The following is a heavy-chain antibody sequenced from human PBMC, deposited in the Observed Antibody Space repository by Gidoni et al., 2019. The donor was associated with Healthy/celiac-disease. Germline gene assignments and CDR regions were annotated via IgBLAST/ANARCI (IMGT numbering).Heavy chain of an antibody. V-gene: IGHV4-39*07. Sequence: QLHLQESGPRLVRPSETLSLTCTVSGGSARNAHHYWGWLRQPPGKGLEWFGTVYYRGTTYYNPSLKSRVTISPDTSQNQFALRLSSVTAADTAVYYCARDVRYSSSWSHFDFWGQGTLVTVSS. CDR1: GGSARNAHHY. D-gene: IGHD6-13*01. CDR2: VYYRGTT. J-gene: IGHJ4*02. CDR3: ARDVRYSSSWSHFDF.